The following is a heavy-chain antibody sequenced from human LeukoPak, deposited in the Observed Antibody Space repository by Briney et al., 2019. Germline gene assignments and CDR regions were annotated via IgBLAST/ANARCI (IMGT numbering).Heavy chain of an antibody. CDR2: IKNDGSIT. J-gene: IGHJ4*02. Sequence: GGSLRLSCAASGFTFSSFGMHWVRQAPGKGLVWVSRIKNDGSITNYADSVKGRFTISRDNAKNTLYLQMNSLRAEDTAVYYCASFCSGSSCALDFWGQGTLVTVSS. CDR1: GFTFSSFG. D-gene: IGHD2-2*01. CDR3: ASFCSGSSCALDF. V-gene: IGHV3-74*01.